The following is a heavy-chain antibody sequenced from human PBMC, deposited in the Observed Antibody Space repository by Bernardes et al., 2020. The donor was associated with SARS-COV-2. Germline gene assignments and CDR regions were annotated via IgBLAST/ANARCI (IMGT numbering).Heavy chain of an antibody. D-gene: IGHD3-9*01. V-gene: IGHV3-48*01. CDR3: ARDHLYYDTLTGWIDQYYFDS. J-gene: IGHJ4*02. CDR1: GFTFSNYN. Sequence: GGSLRLSCVASGFTFSNYNMNWVRQAPGKGLEWVSKISSSDSTKIYADSVKGRFTISRDNAKNTLYLQMSSLRADDTAVYYCARDHLYYDTLTGWIDQYYFDSWGQGTLVIVSS. CDR2: ISSSDSTK.